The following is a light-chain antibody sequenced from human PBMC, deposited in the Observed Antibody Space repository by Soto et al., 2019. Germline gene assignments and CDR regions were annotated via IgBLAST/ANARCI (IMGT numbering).Light chain of an antibody. Sequence: EIVLTQSPGTLSLSPGEGATLSCRTSQSVNSGFLAWYQKKPGQAPRLLLYGISSRAIGIPDRFSGSGSVTDFTLTINRLEPDDFAVYYCQHYGDSVWTFGQGTKVEI. V-gene: IGKV3-20*01. CDR3: QHYGDSVWT. J-gene: IGKJ1*01. CDR1: QSVNSGF. CDR2: GIS.